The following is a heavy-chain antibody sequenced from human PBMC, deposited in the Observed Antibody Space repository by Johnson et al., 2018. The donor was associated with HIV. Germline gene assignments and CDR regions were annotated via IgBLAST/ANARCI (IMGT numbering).Heavy chain of an antibody. Sequence: QVQLVESGGALVKPGGSLRLSCAASGFTFSDYYMSWIRQAPGKGLEWVSYITSSGRTTYYADSVKGLFTISRDNAKNSLYLQMNSLRAEDTAVYYCATEGGTGAFDIWGQGTMVTVSS. D-gene: IGHD2-15*01. CDR2: ITSSGRTT. CDR3: ATEGGTGAFDI. V-gene: IGHV3-11*04. J-gene: IGHJ3*02. CDR1: GFTFSDYY.